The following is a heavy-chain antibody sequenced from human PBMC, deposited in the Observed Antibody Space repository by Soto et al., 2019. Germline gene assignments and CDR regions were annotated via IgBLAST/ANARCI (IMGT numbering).Heavy chain of an antibody. V-gene: IGHV1-18*01. D-gene: IGHD6-13*01. CDR2: ISAYNGNT. CDR3: AREPENRYSSSWTKHPNAFDI. CDR1: GYTFTSYG. Sequence: ASVKVSCKASGYTFTSYGISWVRQAPGQGLEWMGWISAYNGNTNYAQKLQGRVTMTTDTSTSTAYMELRSLRSDDTAVYYCAREPENRYSSSWTKHPNAFDIWGQGTRVTVSS. J-gene: IGHJ3*02.